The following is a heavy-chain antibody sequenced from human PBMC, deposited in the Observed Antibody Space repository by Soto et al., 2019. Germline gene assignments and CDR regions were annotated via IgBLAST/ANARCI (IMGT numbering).Heavy chain of an antibody. CDR1: GYDFTHYW. CDR2: IYPADSET. D-gene: IGHD3-10*01. CDR3: ATHRGGDLLDR. Sequence: PGESLKISCQGSGYDFTHYWIGWVRQKPGKGLDWMGIIYPADSETRYSPSFEGHVTISVDRSVNTASLQWSSLKASDSGIYYCATHRGGDLLDRWGPGTPVTVSS. J-gene: IGHJ5*02. V-gene: IGHV5-51*01.